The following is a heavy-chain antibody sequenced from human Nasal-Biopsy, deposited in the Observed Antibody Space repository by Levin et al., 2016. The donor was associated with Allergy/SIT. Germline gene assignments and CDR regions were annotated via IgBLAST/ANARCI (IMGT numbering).Heavy chain of an antibody. Sequence: SETLSLTCTVNGGFLHDYYWIRQPPGKGLEWIGEINQSGSTDYNPSLRGRVTISRDTSRSQFSLRLTSATVADTATYFCADRLTYYSGVKVDIWGRGTPVTVSS. V-gene: IGHV4-34*01. CDR3: ADRLTYYSGVKVDI. CDR1: GGFLHDYY. D-gene: IGHD5-12*01. J-gene: IGHJ6*02. CDR2: INQSGST.